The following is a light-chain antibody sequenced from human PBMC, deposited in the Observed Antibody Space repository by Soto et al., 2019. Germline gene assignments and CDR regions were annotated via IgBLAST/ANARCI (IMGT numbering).Light chain of an antibody. CDR1: QSISSW. CDR3: QHYSIFPFT. J-gene: IGKJ4*01. V-gene: IGKV1-5*03. CDR2: RAS. Sequence: DMQMTQSPSTLSASVGDTVTITCRASQSISSWLAWYQQKRGKAPKLLIHRASTLKSGVPSSFSGSGFGTEFKLTISSLQPDDWATDYCQHYSIFPFTFGGETEVEI.